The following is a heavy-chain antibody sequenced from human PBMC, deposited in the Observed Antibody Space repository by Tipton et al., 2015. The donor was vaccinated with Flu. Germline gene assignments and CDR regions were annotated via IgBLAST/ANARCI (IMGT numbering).Heavy chain of an antibody. Sequence: LVQSSETLSLTCTVSGGSISSYYWSWIRQPPGKGLEWIGYVYYSGSTNYNPSLKSRVTISVDTSKNQFSLKLSSVTAADTAMYYCARDRGPYNHYFEYWGQGTLVTVSS. CDR2: VYYSGST. V-gene: IGHV4-59*01. CDR3: ARDRGPYNHYFEY. J-gene: IGHJ4*02. D-gene: IGHD3-10*01. CDR1: GGSISSYY.